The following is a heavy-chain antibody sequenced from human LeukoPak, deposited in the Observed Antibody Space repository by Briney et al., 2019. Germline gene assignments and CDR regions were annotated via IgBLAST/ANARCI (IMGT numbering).Heavy chain of an antibody. CDR1: GGSISSYY. CDR3: ARNGDYDNWFDP. D-gene: IGHD4-17*01. Sequence: SETLSLTCTVSGGSISSYYWSWIRQPPGKGLEWIGYIYYSGSTNYNPSLKSRVTISVDTPKNQFSLKLSSVTAADTAVYYCARNGDYDNWFDPWGQGTLVTVSS. CDR2: IYYSGST. J-gene: IGHJ5*02. V-gene: IGHV4-59*01.